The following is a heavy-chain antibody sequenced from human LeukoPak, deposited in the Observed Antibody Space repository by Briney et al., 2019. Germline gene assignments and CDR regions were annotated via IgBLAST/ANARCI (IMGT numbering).Heavy chain of an antibody. CDR1: GGSISSYY. V-gene: IGHV4-4*09. D-gene: IGHD3-9*01. Sequence: SETLSLTCTVSGGSISSYYWSWIRQPPGKGLEWIGYIYTSGSTNYNPSLKSRVTISVDTSKNQFSLKLSFVTAADTAVYCCARTLTGYYVHFDYWGQGTLVTVSS. CDR3: ARTLTGYYVHFDY. J-gene: IGHJ4*02. CDR2: IYTSGST.